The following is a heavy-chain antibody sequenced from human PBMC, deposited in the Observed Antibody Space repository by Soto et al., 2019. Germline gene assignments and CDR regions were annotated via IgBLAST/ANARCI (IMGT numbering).Heavy chain of an antibody. CDR1: GGTFSSYA. D-gene: IGHD5-18*01. V-gene: IGHV1-69*06. J-gene: IGHJ6*02. CDR2: IIPIFGTA. CDR3: ARDFPVRDTAIIAGYFYYGMDV. Sequence: QVQLVQSGAEVKKPGSSVKVSCKASGGTFSSYAISWVRQAPGQGLEWMGGIIPIFGTANYAQKFQGRVTITADKSTSTAYMELSSLRSEDTAVYYCARDFPVRDTAIIAGYFYYGMDVWGQGTTVTVSS.